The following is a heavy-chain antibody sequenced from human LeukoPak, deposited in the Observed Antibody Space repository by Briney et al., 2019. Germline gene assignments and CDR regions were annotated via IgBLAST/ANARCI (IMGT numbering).Heavy chain of an antibody. V-gene: IGHV4-59*01. Sequence: SETLSLTCTVSGGSISSYYWSWIRQPPGKGLEWIGYIYYSGSTNYNPSLKSRGTISVDTSKNQFSLKLSSVTAADTAVYYCARAKGRYCSGGSCYSGYYYYGMDVWGQGTTVTVSS. CDR3: ARAKGRYCSGGSCYSGYYYYGMDV. J-gene: IGHJ6*02. CDR1: GGSISSYY. D-gene: IGHD2-15*01. CDR2: IYYSGST.